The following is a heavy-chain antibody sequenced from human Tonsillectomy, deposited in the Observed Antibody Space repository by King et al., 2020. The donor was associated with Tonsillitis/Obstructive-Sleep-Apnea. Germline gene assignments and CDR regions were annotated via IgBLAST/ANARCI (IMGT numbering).Heavy chain of an antibody. J-gene: IGHJ3*02. CDR3: TTYWGRGTYYVRAFDN. CDR1: GFTFSDAW. Sequence: VQLVESGGGLVKPGGSLRLSCATSGFTFSDAWMSWVRQAPGKGLEWVGRIKTNNAGGATDYSASVKGRFTISRVDSKSTLYVQMNSLKTEDTAMYYCTTYWGRGTYYVRAFDNWGQGTMVTVSS. D-gene: IGHD1-26*01. CDR2: IKTNNAGGAT. V-gene: IGHV3-15*01.